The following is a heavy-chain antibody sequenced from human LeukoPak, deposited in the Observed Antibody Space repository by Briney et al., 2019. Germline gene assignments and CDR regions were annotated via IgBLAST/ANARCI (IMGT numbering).Heavy chain of an antibody. CDR3: AKVFGCSGGTCYQYYFDY. J-gene: IGHJ4*02. CDR1: GFTVSSNY. CDR2: IYSGGNT. Sequence: GGSLRLSCAASGFTVSSNYMSWVRQAPGKGLEWVSLIYSGGNTYYADSVKGRFTVSRDNSKNTLYLQMSSLRAEDTAVYYCAKVFGCSGGTCYQYYFDYWGQGTLVTVSS. D-gene: IGHD2-15*01. V-gene: IGHV3-53*05.